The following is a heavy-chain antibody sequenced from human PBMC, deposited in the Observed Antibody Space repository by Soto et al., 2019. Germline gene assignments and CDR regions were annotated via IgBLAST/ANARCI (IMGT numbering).Heavy chain of an antibody. CDR1: GFTFSSYG. D-gene: IGHD6-13*01. CDR3: ARGERIAGYWSDY. V-gene: IGHV3-33*01. J-gene: IGHJ4*02. CDR2: IWYDGSNK. Sequence: GGSLRLSCAASGFTFSSYGMHWVRQAPGKGLEWVAVIWYDGSNKYYADSVKGRFTISRDNSKNTLYLQMNSLRAEDTAVYYCARGERIAGYWSDYWGQGTLVTVSS.